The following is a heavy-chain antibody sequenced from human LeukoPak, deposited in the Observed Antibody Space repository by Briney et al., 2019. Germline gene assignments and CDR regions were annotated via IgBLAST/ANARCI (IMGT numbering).Heavy chain of an antibody. J-gene: IGHJ6*03. V-gene: IGHV5-51*01. D-gene: IGHD6-13*01. Sequence: RGESLKISCMASGYRFTTYWIGWVRQMPGKGLEWMGIIYPGDSDTRYSPSFQGQVTVSAEKSISTAYLQWRSLKASDTAMYYCARLGIAAAGNGYYYYYMDVWGKGTTVTVSS. CDR2: IYPGDSDT. CDR3: ARLGIAAAGNGYYYYYMDV. CDR1: GYRFTTYW.